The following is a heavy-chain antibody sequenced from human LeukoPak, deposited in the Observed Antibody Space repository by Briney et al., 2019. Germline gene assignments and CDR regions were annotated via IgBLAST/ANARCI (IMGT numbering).Heavy chain of an antibody. J-gene: IGHJ4*02. CDR3: AKGTVFGVVRSGGLDY. CDR1: EFAFSSYA. CDR2: LSGSGGST. Sequence: GGSLRLSCAASEFAFSSYAMSWVRQAPGKGLEWVSGLSGSGGSTYYADSVKGRLTISRDNSKNTLYLQMNSLRAEDTAVYYCAKGTVFGVVRSGGLDYWGQGTLVTVSS. V-gene: IGHV3-23*01. D-gene: IGHD3-3*01.